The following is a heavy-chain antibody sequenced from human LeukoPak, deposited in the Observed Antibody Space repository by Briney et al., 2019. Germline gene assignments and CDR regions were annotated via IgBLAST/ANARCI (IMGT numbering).Heavy chain of an antibody. CDR1: GFTFSSYA. CDR3: ARGPGGYCSSTSCYYYYYMDV. J-gene: IGHJ6*03. D-gene: IGHD2-2*03. CDR2: ISGSGGST. V-gene: IGHV3-23*01. Sequence: GGSLRLSCAASGFTFSSYAMSWVRQAPGKGLEWVSAISGSGGSTYYADSVKGRFTISRDNSKNTLYLQMNCLRAEDTAVYYCARGPGGYCSSTSCYYYYYMDVWGKGTTVTISS.